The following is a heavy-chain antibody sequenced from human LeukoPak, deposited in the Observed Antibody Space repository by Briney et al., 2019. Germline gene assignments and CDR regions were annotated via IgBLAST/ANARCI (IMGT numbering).Heavy chain of an antibody. V-gene: IGHV1-2*02. CDR1: GYTFTGYY. J-gene: IGHJ5*02. Sequence: ASVKVSCKTSGYTFTGYYIQWVRQAPGQGLEWMGYINPTSGGTNYAQEFQGRVTMTRDTSISTAYMELSRLTSDDTAVYYCARDGSRGMASGGGWFDPWGQGTLVTVSS. CDR3: ARDGSRGMASGGGWFDP. D-gene: IGHD6-13*01. CDR2: INPTSGGT.